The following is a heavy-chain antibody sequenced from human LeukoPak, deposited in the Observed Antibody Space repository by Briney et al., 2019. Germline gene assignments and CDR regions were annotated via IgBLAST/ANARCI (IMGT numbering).Heavy chain of an antibody. Sequence: VASVKVSCKVSGYTLSDLAMHWVRQAPGKGLEWMGGLDPEDGEAIYAQPLQGRVTMTEDTSSDTAYMVPSSLRSEDTAVYYCATRNFGDYGAFDIWGQGTMVTVSS. CDR3: ATRNFGDYGAFDI. D-gene: IGHD4-17*01. CDR1: GYTLSDLA. V-gene: IGHV1-24*01. J-gene: IGHJ3*02. CDR2: LDPEDGEA.